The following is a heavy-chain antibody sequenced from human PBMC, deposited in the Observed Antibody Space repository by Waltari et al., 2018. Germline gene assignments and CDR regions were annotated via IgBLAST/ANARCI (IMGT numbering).Heavy chain of an antibody. CDR1: GGTFSSYA. Sequence: KVSCKASGGTFSSYAISWVRQAPGQGLEWMGGIIPIFGTANYAQKFQGRVTITADKSTSTAYMELSSLRSEDTAVYYCARGRGTAMAARFDYWGQGTLVTVSS. V-gene: IGHV1-69*06. J-gene: IGHJ4*02. D-gene: IGHD5-18*01. CDR2: IIPIFGTA. CDR3: ARGRGTAMAARFDY.